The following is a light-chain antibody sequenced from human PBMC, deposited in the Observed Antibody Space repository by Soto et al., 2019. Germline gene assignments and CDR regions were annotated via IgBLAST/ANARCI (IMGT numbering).Light chain of an antibody. J-gene: IGLJ3*02. Sequence: QSVLTQPPSASGTPGQRVTISCSGSNSNIGSNGVNWYKQLPGSAPKLLIYNNYQRPSGVPDRISGSNSGTSASLAISGLQSEDEAHYYCAAWDDSLNGVFGGGTKLTVL. CDR2: NNY. CDR3: AAWDDSLNGV. V-gene: IGLV1-44*01. CDR1: NSNIGSNG.